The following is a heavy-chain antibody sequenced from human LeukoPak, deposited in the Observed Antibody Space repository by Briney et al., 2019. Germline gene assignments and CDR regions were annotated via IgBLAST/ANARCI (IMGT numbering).Heavy chain of an antibody. CDR3: AKGPCSTCLDLDY. Sequence: GSLRLSCASSGFTFSSYAMSWVRQAPGKGLEWVSSISGSGGTYYADSVKGRFTISRDNSKNMLYLQMNSLRAEDMAVYYCAKGPCSTCLDLDYWGQGTLVTVSS. CDR2: ISGSGGT. J-gene: IGHJ4*02. D-gene: IGHD2-2*01. V-gene: IGHV3-23*01. CDR1: GFTFSSYA.